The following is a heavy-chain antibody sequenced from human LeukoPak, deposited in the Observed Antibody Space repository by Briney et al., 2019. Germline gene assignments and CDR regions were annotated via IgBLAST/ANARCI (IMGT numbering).Heavy chain of an antibody. CDR1: GFTFSTYG. D-gene: IGHD3-10*01. Sequence: GGTLRLSCAASGFTFSTYGMSWVRQAPGQGLEWVSSIEYSETGTHYADSVKGRFTISRDNSKNTLYLQLNSLRDEDTAVYYCVVTYGSGSYSYYYYYMDVWGKGTTVTVSS. CDR2: IEYSETGT. V-gene: IGHV3-23*01. J-gene: IGHJ6*03. CDR3: VVTYGSGSYSYYYYYMDV.